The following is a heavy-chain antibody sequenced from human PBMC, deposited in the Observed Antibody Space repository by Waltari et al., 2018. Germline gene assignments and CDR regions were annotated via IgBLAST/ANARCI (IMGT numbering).Heavy chain of an antibody. Sequence: QVQLQQWGAGLLKPSETLSLTCAVYGGSFSGYYWSWIRQPPGRGLEWIGEINHSGSTNYNPSLKRRVTRSVDTSKNQFSLKLSSVTAADTAVYYCARVSAAAPYYYYYYGMDVWGQGTTVTVSS. CDR1: GGSFSGYY. CDR2: INHSGST. V-gene: IGHV4-34*01. D-gene: IGHD6-13*01. J-gene: IGHJ6*02. CDR3: ARVSAAAPYYYYYYGMDV.